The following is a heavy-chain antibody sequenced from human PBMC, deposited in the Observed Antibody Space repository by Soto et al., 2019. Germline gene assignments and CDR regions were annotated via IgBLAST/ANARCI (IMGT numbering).Heavy chain of an antibody. CDR1: GYTFSDYG. V-gene: IGHV1-18*04. J-gene: IGHJ6*02. Sequence: QVQLMQPGGEVKKPGASVKISCKASGYTFSDYGINWVRQAPGQGLEWMGWISAHNRNTNYAQNLQGRVTMTIDSSPITAYMEVRSLTAEGTAVYYCARVFTMLRERGMDHWGQGTTVTVSS. CDR3: ARVFTMLRERGMDH. CDR2: ISAHNRNT. D-gene: IGHD3-10*01.